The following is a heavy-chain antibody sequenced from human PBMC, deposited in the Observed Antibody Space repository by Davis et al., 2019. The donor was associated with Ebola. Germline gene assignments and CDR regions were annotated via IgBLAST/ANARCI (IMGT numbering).Heavy chain of an antibody. Sequence: SETLSLTCTVSGGSISSSSYYWSWIRQPPGKGLEWIGEINHSGSTNYNPSLKSRVTISVDTSKNQFSLKLSSVTAADTAVYYCAREPFVNSGYGYGMDVWGQGTTVTVSS. CDR2: INHSGST. V-gene: IGHV4-39*07. CDR3: AREPFVNSGYGYGMDV. CDR1: GGSISSSSYY. D-gene: IGHD5-12*01. J-gene: IGHJ6*02.